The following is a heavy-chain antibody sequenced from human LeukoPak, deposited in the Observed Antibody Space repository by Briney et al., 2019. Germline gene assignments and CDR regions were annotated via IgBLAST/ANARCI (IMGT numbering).Heavy chain of an antibody. J-gene: IGHJ5*02. V-gene: IGHV3-7*01. D-gene: IGHD3-10*01. CDR2: IKQDGSEK. CDR1: GFTFSSYW. Sequence: GGSLRLSCAASGFTFSSYWMSWVRQAPGKGLEWVANIKQDGSEKYYVDSVKGRFTISRDNAKNSLYLQMNSLRAEDTAVYYSARDLMVRGLFRLDPWGQGTLVTVYS. CDR3: ARDLMVRGLFRLDP.